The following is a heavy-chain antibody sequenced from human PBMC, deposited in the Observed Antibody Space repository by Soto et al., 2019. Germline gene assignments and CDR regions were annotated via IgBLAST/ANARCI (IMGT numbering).Heavy chain of an antibody. V-gene: IGHV5-10-1*01. CDR2: IDPSDSYT. D-gene: IGHD1-20*01. Sequence: PGESRKVCCKGSGDSFTSYWISWVRQMPGKGLEWMGRIDPSDSYTNYSPSFQGHVTISADKSISTAYLQWSSLKASDTAMYYCARYKTVAQYHYHYYGTHVCGQATTVTVSS. CDR3: ARYKTVAQYHYHYYGTHV. J-gene: IGHJ6*02. CDR1: GDSFTSYW.